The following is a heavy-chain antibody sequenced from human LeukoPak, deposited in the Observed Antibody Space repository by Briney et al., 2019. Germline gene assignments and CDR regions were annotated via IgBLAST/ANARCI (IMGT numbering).Heavy chain of an antibody. Sequence: VASEKVSCKASGYTFTSYDFNWVRQATGQRPEWMGWMSPNSGDTGYAQKFQDRVTMTRNTSISTAYMELSSLRSDDTAVYYCARGPPNWGYDYWGPGTLVTVSS. D-gene: IGHD7-27*01. CDR2: MSPNSGDT. CDR3: ARGPPNWGYDY. J-gene: IGHJ4*02. CDR1: GYTFTSYD. V-gene: IGHV1-8*01.